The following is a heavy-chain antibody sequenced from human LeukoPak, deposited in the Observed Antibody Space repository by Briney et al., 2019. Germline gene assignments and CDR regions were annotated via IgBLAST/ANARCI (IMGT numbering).Heavy chain of an antibody. V-gene: IGHV4-59*08. CDR2: IYYNGHS. CDR3: ARRGSGLAWFDP. Sequence: SETLSLTCSVSGVSISSYYWSWIRQPPGKGLEWIGYIYYNGHSNYNPSLKSRVTISLDTSRNQFSLKLNSVTAADTAVYYCARRGSGLAWFDPWGQGTLVTVSS. D-gene: IGHD2-15*01. CDR1: GVSISSYY. J-gene: IGHJ5*02.